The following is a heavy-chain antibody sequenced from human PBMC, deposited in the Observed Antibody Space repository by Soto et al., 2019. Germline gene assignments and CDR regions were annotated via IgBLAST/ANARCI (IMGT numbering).Heavy chain of an antibody. CDR3: ASAYYYDSSGYYEPFDY. J-gene: IGHJ4*02. CDR1: GGSISSGDYY. CDR2: IYYSGST. Sequence: SETLSLTCTVSGGSISSGDYYWSWIRQPPGKGLEWIGYIYYSGSTYYNPSLKSRVTISVDTSKNQFSLKLSSVTAADTAVYYCASAYYYDSSGYYEPFDYWGQGTLVTVSS. D-gene: IGHD3-22*01. V-gene: IGHV4-30-4*01.